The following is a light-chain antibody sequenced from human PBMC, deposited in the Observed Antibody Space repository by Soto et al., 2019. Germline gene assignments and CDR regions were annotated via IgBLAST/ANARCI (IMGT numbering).Light chain of an antibody. J-gene: IGKJ1*01. CDR3: QEYNTNSRT. CDR2: KTS. CDR1: ESIYSW. V-gene: IGKV1-5*03. Sequence: IQMTQSPSTLSASVGDTVTITCRASESIYSWLAWYKQIPGKAPQLLMYKTSTLQGGVPSRFSGSGSGAEYPLTISSLQPDDFATYYCQEYNTNSRTFGQGTRVENK.